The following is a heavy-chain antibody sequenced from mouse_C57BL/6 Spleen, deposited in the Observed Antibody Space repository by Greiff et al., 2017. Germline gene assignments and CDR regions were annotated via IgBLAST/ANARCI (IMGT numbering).Heavy chain of an antibody. D-gene: IGHD4-1*01. J-gene: IGHJ1*03. CDR2: INPNNGGT. CDR1: GYTFTDYN. Sequence: EVQLQQSGPELVKPGASVKMSCKASGYTFTDYNMHWVKQSHGKSLEWIGYINPNNGGTSYNQKFKGKATLTVNKSSSTAYMELRSLTSDDSAVYYCARELGPYWYFDVWGTGTTVTVSS. V-gene: IGHV1-22*01. CDR3: ARELGPYWYFDV.